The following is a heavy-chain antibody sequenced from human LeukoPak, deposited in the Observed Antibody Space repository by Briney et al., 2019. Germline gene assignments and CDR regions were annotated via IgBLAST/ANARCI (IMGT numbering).Heavy chain of an antibody. CDR3: ARDRRLLYFGELFHDAFDI. V-gene: IGHV3-53*01. CDR1: GFTVSSNY. J-gene: IGHJ3*02. D-gene: IGHD3-10*01. CDR2: IYSGSSST. Sequence: GGSLRLSCAASGFTVSSNYMSWVRQAPGKGLEWVSVIYSGSSSTYYTDSVKGRFTISRDNSKNTLYLQMNSLRAEDTAVYYCARDRRLLYFGELFHDAFDIWGQGTMVTVSS.